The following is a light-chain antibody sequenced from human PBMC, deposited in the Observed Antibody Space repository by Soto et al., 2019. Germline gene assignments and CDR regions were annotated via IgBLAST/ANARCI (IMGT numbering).Light chain of an antibody. CDR2: QVS. CDR3: VQVSHCPRT. Sequence: DIVMTQPPLSFPVTLGDPASISCRTSQSLVYSDGNNYLSWLLQRPGQSPRLLIYQVSNRSSGVPDSFSGSGAGTDFTLKITSVEAEDVCIYYCVQVSHCPRTFGQGTKVSIK. CDR1: QSLVYSDGNNY. J-gene: IGKJ1*01. V-gene: IGKV2-24*01.